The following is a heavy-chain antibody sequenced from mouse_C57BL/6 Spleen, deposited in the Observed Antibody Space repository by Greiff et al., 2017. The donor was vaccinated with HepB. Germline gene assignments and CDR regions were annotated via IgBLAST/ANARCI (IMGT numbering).Heavy chain of an antibody. D-gene: IGHD2-3*01. CDR2: ISSGGDYI. CDR1: GFTFSSYA. J-gene: IGHJ1*03. Sequence: EVQVVESGEGLVKPGGSLKLSCAASGFTFSSYAMSWVRQTPEKRLEWVAYISSGGDYIYYADTVKGRFTISRDKARNTLYLQMSSLKSEYTAMYYCTREWLLRYFDVWGTGTTVTVSS. V-gene: IGHV5-9-1*02. CDR3: TREWLLRYFDV.